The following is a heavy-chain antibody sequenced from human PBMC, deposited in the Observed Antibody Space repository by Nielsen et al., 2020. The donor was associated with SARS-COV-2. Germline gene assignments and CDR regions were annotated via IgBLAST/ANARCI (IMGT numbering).Heavy chain of an antibody. CDR2: INHSGST. CDR1: GGSFSGYY. Sequence: SETLSLTCAVYGGSFSGYYWSWIRQPPGKGLEWIGEINHSGSTNYNPSLKSRVTISVDTSKNQFSLKLSSVTAADTAVYYCARGLVVVAATFGAFDIWGQGTMVTASS. J-gene: IGHJ3*02. D-gene: IGHD2-15*01. V-gene: IGHV4-34*01. CDR3: ARGLVVVAATFGAFDI.